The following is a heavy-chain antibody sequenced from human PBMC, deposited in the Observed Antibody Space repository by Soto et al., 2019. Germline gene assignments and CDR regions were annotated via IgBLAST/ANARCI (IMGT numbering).Heavy chain of an antibody. Sequence: TLSLTCAVYGGSFINYSYSWIRQAPGKGLEWIGEVNHSGKTDYNPSLKSRGTISVDTSKNQFSLKLISVTAADTAVYYCAAMYYDFWSATLNSAYWGQGTPVTVSS. V-gene: IGHV4-34*01. CDR2: VNHSGKT. D-gene: IGHD3-3*01. CDR3: AAMYYDFWSATLNSAY. CDR1: GGSFINYS. J-gene: IGHJ4*02.